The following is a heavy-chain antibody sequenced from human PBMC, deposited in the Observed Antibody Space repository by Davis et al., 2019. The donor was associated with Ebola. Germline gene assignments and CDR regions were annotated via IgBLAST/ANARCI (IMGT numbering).Heavy chain of an antibody. Sequence: PGGSLRLSCAASGFTFRLYVMHWVRQAPGKGLDWVSLISYDGSNEDYVDSVKGRFTISRDNSKSKVYLQMNSLRPDDTAVYYCARELVSDGWSRGAFDIWGQGTMVTVSS. V-gene: IGHV3-30-3*01. CDR2: ISYDGSNE. J-gene: IGHJ3*02. CDR3: ARELVSDGWSRGAFDI. CDR1: GFTFRLYV. D-gene: IGHD6-19*01.